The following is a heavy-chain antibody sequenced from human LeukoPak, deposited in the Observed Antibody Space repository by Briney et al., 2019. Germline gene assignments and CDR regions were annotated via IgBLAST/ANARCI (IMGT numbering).Heavy chain of an antibody. D-gene: IGHD5-12*01. CDR2: IYYSGST. Sequence: PSETLSLTCTVSGGSISSYYWSWIRQPPGKGLEWIGYIYYSGSTNYNPSLKSRVTISVDTSKNQFSLKLSSVTAADTAVYYRARGGGYASPIGYWGQGALVTVSS. J-gene: IGHJ4*02. CDR1: GGSISSYY. CDR3: ARGGGYASPIGY. V-gene: IGHV4-59*01.